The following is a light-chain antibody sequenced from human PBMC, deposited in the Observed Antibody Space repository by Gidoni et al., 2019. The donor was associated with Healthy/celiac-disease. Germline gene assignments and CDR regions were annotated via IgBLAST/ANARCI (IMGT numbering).Light chain of an antibody. CDR3: SSYTSSSTLV. CDR2: EVS. Sequence: QSALTQPASVSGSPGTSITISCNGTSSDVGGYNYVSWYQQHPGKAPKLMIYEVSNRPSGVSNRFSGSKSGNTASLTISGLQAEDEADYYCSSYTSSSTLVFGGGTKLTVL. J-gene: IGLJ2*01. CDR1: SSDVGGYNY. V-gene: IGLV2-14*01.